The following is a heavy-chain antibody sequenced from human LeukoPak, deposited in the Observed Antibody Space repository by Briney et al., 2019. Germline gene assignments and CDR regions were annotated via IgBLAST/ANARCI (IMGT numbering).Heavy chain of an antibody. D-gene: IGHD3-9*01. V-gene: IGHV3-21*01. CDR2: ISSSSSYI. J-gene: IGHJ4*02. Sequence: GGSLRLSCAASGFTFSSYSMNWVRQAPGKGLEWVSSISSSSSYIYYADSVKGRFTISRDNAKNSLYLQMNSLRAEDTAVYYCARDKDYDILTGYDSGIDHWGQGTLVTVSS. CDR3: ARDKDYDILTGYDSGIDH. CDR1: GFTFSSYS.